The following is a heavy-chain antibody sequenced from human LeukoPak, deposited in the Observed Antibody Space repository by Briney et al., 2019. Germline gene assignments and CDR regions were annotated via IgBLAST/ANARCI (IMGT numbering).Heavy chain of an antibody. V-gene: IGHV3-53*01. CDR3: ASGSGSYRTPYYYMDV. D-gene: IGHD3-10*01. J-gene: IGHJ6*03. CDR1: GFTFSSNY. Sequence: GGSLRLSCVASGFTFSSNYMSWVRQAPGKGLEWVSVIYSGGSTYYADSVKGRFTISRDNSKNTLYLQMNSLRAEDTAVYYCASGSGSYRTPYYYMDVWGTGTTVTVSS. CDR2: IYSGGST.